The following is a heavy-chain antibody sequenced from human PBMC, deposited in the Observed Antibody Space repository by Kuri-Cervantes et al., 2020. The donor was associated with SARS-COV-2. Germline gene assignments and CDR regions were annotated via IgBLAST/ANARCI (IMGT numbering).Heavy chain of an antibody. Sequence: GESLKISCAASGFTFSSYAMSWVRQAPGKGLEWVSAISGSGGSTYYADSAKGRFTISRDNSKNTLYLQMNSLRAEDTAVYYCAKDPLEFYPLGFGDHPQGFDHWGQGTLVTVSS. J-gene: IGHJ4*02. D-gene: IGHD3-10*01. V-gene: IGHV3-23*01. CDR3: AKDPLEFYPLGFGDHPQGFDH. CDR1: GFTFSSYA. CDR2: ISGSGGST.